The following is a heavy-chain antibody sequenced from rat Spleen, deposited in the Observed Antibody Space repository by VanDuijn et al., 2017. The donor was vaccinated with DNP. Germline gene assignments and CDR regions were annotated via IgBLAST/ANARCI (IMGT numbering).Heavy chain of an antibody. D-gene: IGHD1-11*01. CDR1: GFTFSDYY. CDR3: ARDGGSPYAMDA. Sequence: EVQLVESGGGLVQPGRSLKLSCAASGFTFSDYYMAWVRQAPTKGLEWVASISYDGGSTYYRDSVKGRFTISRDNAKSSLYLQMDSLRSEDTATYYCARDGGSPYAMDAWGQGTSVTVSS. V-gene: IGHV5-20*01. J-gene: IGHJ4*01. CDR2: ISYDGGST.